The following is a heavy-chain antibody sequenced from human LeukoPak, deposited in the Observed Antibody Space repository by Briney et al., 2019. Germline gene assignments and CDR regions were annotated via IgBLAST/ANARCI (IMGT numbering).Heavy chain of an antibody. V-gene: IGHV1-46*01. CDR3: ARVYGRKGYFDY. CDR1: GYTFTSYY. Sequence: ASVTVSCTASGYTFTSYYMHWVRQAPGQGLEWMGIINPSGGSTSYAQKFQGRVTMTRDTSTSTVYMELSSLRSEDTAVYYCARVYGRKGYFDYWGQGTLVTVSS. CDR2: INPSGGST. D-gene: IGHD4-17*01. J-gene: IGHJ4*02.